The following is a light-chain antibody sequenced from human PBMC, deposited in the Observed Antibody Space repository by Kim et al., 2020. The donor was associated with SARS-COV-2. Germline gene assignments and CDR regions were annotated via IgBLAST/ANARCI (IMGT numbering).Light chain of an antibody. CDR3: QVWDTSADRVV. CDR1: NMGDYR. V-gene: IGLV3-21*04. CDR2: YDN. Sequence: APGKTARISCGGNNMGDYRVHWYQQKPGQAPILVIYYDNLRPSGIPERFSGSNSGSTVTLTISRVEAGDEADYYCQVWDTSADRVVFGGGTQLTVL. J-gene: IGLJ2*01.